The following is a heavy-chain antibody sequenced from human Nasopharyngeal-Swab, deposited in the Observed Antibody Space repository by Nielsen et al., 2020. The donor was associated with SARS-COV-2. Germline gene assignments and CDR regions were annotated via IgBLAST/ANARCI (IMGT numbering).Heavy chain of an antibody. V-gene: IGHV1-18*01. J-gene: IGHJ6*02. D-gene: IGHD2-2*01. CDR2: ISAYNGNT. CDR3: ASPTYCSSTSCSYGMDV. CDR1: GYTFTSYG. Sequence: ASVKVSCKASGYTFTSYGISWVRQAPGQGLEWMGWISAYNGNTNYAQKLRGRVTMTTDTSTSTAYMELRSLRSDDTAVYYCASPTYCSSTSCSYGMDVWGQGTTVTVSS.